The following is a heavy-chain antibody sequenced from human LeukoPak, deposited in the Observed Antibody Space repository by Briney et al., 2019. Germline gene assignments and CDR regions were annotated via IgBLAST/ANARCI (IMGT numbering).Heavy chain of an antibody. CDR1: EFTVNDYY. J-gene: IGHJ4*02. CDR3: AARGSDSLYFDY. V-gene: IGHV3-11*01. Sequence: GGSLRLSCAASEFTVNDYYMSWIRQAPGKGPQWVSDIGGSDSIISYAGSVKGRFTISRDIAKNELYLQMNSLRAEDTAVYYCAARGSDSLYFDYWGQGTLVTVSS. D-gene: IGHD2-21*01. CDR2: IGGSDSII.